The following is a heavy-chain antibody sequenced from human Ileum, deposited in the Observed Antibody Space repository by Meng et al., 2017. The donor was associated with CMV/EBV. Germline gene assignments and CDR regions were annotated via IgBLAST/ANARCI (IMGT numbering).Heavy chain of an antibody. V-gene: IGHV4-30-4*01. Sequence: QVQLQESGPGLVKPSQTLSLTCAVSGDFIRGGGFYWTWIRQPPGKALEWIGYIYFSGSTYYNPSLKSRVTISVDTAKNQFSLNLNSVTAADTAVYYCARGPGGDWFDPWGQGTLVTFSS. CDR3: ARGPGGDWFDP. CDR1: GDFIRGGGFY. J-gene: IGHJ5*02. CDR2: IYFSGST. D-gene: IGHD3-16*01.